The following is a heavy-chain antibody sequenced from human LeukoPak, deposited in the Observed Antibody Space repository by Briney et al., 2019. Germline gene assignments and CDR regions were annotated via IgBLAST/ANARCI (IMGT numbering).Heavy chain of an antibody. D-gene: IGHD4-11*01. J-gene: IGHJ3*01. CDR2: INSDGSST. Sequence: GGSLRLSCAASRFTFSTYWMHWVRQAPGKGLVWVSRINSDGSSTGYADSVKGRFTISRDNAKNTLYLQMNSLRAEDTAVYYCARGIAKTTLNAFDLWGQGTMVTVSS. CDR3: ARGIAKTTLNAFDL. CDR1: RFTFSTYW. V-gene: IGHV3-74*01.